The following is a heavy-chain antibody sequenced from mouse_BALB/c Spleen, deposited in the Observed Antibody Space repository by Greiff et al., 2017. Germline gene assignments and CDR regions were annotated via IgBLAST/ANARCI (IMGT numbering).Heavy chain of an antibody. V-gene: IGHV5-17*02. D-gene: IGHD1-1*01. CDR3: ARDWVTVVAPFDY. CDR2: ISSGSSTI. J-gene: IGHJ2*01. CDR1: GFTFSSFG. Sequence: EVKLVESGGGLVQPGGSRKLSCAASGFTFSSFGMHWVRQAPEKGLEWVAYISSGSSTIYYADTVKGRFTISRDNPKNTLFLQMTSLRSEDTAMYYCARDWVTVVAPFDYWGQGTTLTVSS.